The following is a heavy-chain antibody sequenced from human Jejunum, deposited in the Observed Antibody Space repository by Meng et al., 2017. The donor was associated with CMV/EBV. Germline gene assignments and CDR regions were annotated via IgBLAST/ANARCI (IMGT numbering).Heavy chain of an antibody. J-gene: IGHJ4*02. D-gene: IGHD1-26*01. Sequence: FELSGFDFTSDEMNWARQVPGNGLEWVSYISGPGKAIYYADSVRGRFTISRDNAKNSLHLQMSDLRVEDTAVYFCARLQWAAFDFLGQGTLVTVSS. CDR2: ISGPGKAI. CDR1: GFDFTSDE. CDR3: ARLQWAAFDF. V-gene: IGHV3-48*03.